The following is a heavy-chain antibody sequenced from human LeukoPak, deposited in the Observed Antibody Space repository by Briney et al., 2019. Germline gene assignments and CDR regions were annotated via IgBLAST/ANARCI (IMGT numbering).Heavy chain of an antibody. CDR3: AKDQTGYSSSWYHFDY. V-gene: IGHV3-23*01. D-gene: IGHD6-13*01. CDR1: GFTFSSYA. Sequence: GGSLRLSCAASGFTFSSYAMSWVRQAPGKGLEWVSAISGSGGSTYYADSVKGRFTISRDNSKNTLYLQMNSLRAEDTAVYYCAKDQTGYSSSWYHFDYWGQGTLVTVSS. CDR2: ISGSGGST. J-gene: IGHJ4*02.